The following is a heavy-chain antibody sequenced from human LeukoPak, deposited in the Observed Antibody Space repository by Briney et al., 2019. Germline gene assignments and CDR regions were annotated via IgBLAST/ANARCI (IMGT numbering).Heavy chain of an antibody. D-gene: IGHD6-19*01. CDR1: GFTFSSYS. V-gene: IGHV3-21*01. CDR3: AREELRYSSGSSHSYFDY. J-gene: IGHJ4*02. CDR2: ISSSSSCI. Sequence: GSLRLSCAASGFTFSSYSMNWVRQAPVKGLEWVSSISSSSSCIYYADSVKGRFTISRDNAKNSLYLQMDSLRAEDTAVYYCAREELRYSSGSSHSYFDYWGQGTLVTVSS.